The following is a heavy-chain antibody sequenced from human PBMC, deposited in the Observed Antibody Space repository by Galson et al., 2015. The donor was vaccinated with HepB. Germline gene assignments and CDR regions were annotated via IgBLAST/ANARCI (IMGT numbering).Heavy chain of an antibody. Sequence: SLRLSCAASGFTFTSHGFHWVRQAPGKGLEWVAVIWYDGSHKFYADSVKGRFTVSRDNSKNTVYLQMNSLRAEDTALYYCGRAVAIHAAYGMDVWGQGTPVTVSS. CDR1: GFTFTSHG. CDR2: IWYDGSHK. CDR3: GRAVAIHAAYGMDV. V-gene: IGHV3-33*01. J-gene: IGHJ6*02.